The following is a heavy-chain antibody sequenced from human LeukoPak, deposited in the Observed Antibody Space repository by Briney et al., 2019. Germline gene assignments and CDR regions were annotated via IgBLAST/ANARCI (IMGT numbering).Heavy chain of an antibody. CDR3: AREPSGSYTFDY. CDR2: INSDGSST. D-gene: IGHD1-26*01. J-gene: IGHJ4*02. CDR1: GFTFSSYW. Sequence: PGGSLRLSCAASGFTFSSYWMHWVRQAPGKGLVWVSRINSDGSSTSYADSVKGRFTISRDNAKNTLYLQMNSLRAEDTAVYYCAREPSGSYTFDYWGQGTLDTVSS. V-gene: IGHV3-74*01.